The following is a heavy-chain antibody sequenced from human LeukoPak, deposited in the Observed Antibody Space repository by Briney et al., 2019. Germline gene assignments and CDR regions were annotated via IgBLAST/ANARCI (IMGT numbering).Heavy chain of an antibody. J-gene: IGHJ4*02. CDR2: ISWNSGSI. Sequence: PGRSLRLSCAASGFTFDDYVMHWVRQAPGKGLEWVSGISWNSGSIGYADSVKGRFTISRDNAKNSLYLQMNSLRAEDTALYYCAKDPYYDILTGYFQLWGQGTLVTVSS. V-gene: IGHV3-9*01. CDR3: AKDPYYDILTGYFQL. CDR1: GFTFDDYV. D-gene: IGHD3-9*01.